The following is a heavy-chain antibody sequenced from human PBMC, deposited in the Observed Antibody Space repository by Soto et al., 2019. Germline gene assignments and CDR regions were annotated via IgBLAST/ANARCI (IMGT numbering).Heavy chain of an antibody. CDR3: ARLTEDNTVTTSVDDAFDI. CDR1: GGSISSYY. Sequence: SETLSLTCTVSGGSISSYYWSWIRQPPGKGLEWIGYIYYSGSTNYNPSLKSRVTISVDTSKNQFSLKLSSVTAADTAVYYCARLTEDNTVTTSVDDAFDIWGRGTMVTVSS. V-gene: IGHV4-59*01. J-gene: IGHJ3*02. CDR2: IYYSGST. D-gene: IGHD4-17*01.